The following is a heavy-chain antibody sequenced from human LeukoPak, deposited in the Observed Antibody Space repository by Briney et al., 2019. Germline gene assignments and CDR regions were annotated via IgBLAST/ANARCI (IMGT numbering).Heavy chain of an antibody. D-gene: IGHD6-19*01. CDR2: IYHSGST. CDR1: GYSISSGYY. CDR3: ARDRGSGWPKGGYYFDY. V-gene: IGHV4-38-2*02. Sequence: SETLSLTCTVSGYSISSGYYWGWIRQPPGKGLEWIGSIYHSGSTYYNPSLKSRVTISVDTSKNQFSLKLSSVTAADTAVYYCARDRGSGWPKGGYYFDYWGQGTLVTVSS. J-gene: IGHJ4*02.